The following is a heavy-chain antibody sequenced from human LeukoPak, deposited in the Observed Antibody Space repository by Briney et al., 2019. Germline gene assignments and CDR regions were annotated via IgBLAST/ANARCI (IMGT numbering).Heavy chain of an antibody. D-gene: IGHD1-1*01. CDR2: ISGSGGST. Sequence: GGSLRLSCAASGFTFSSYAMSWVRQAPGKGLEWVSAISGSGGSTYYADSVKGRFTISRDNAKNTLYLQMSSLRVEDTAVYYCVRGVQVTPGIDYWGQGTLVTVSS. CDR3: VRGVQVTPGIDY. CDR1: GFTFSSYA. J-gene: IGHJ4*02. V-gene: IGHV3-23*01.